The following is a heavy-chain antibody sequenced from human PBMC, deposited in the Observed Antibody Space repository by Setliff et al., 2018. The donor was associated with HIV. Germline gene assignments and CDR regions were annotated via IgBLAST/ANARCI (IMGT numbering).Heavy chain of an antibody. V-gene: IGHV3-30-3*01. J-gene: IGHJ1*01. CDR3: VRDTTSGWMLTS. CDR2: ISYDGSKK. Sequence: GGSLRLSCATSGFTFSSYALHWVRQAPGKGLEWVAVISYDGSKKYYADSVKGRFTISRDNSKDTLYLQMNSLRAEDTAVYYCVRDTTSGWMLTSWGQGTLVTVSS. D-gene: IGHD2-2*01. CDR1: GFTFSSYA.